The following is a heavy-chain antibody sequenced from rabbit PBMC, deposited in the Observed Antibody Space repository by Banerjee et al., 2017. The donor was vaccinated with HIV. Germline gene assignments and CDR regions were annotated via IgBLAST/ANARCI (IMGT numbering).Heavy chain of an antibody. CDR3: ARDGYAVHGYPNL. D-gene: IGHD3-3*01. CDR1: GFSFSNGYV. CDR2: INTSSGNT. Sequence: QEQLEESGGDLVKPGRSLTLTCTASGFSFSNGYVMCWVRQAPGKGLEWIACINTSSGNTVYATWAKGRFTISRSTSLNTVDLKMTSLTAADTATYFCARDGYAVHGYPNLWGQGTLVTVS. V-gene: IGHV1S43*01. J-gene: IGHJ4*01.